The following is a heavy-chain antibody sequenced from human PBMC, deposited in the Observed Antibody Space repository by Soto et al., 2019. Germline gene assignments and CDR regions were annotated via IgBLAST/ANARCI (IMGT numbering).Heavy chain of an antibody. J-gene: IGHJ6*02. D-gene: IGHD1-7*01. CDR2: IYYSGST. Sequence: KPSETLSLTCTVSGGASSSYYWSWIRQPPGKGLEWIGYIYYSGSTNYNPSLKSRVTISVDTSKNQFSLKLSSVTAADTAVYYCAQDARGLELRYGMDAWGQATTVTVSS. CDR3: AQDARGLELRYGMDA. V-gene: IGHV4-59*01. CDR1: GGASSSYY.